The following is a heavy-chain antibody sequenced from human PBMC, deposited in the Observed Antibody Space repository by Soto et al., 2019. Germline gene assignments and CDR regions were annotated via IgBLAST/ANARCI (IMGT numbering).Heavy chain of an antibody. V-gene: IGHV4-59*01. CDR3: ARGTWIQLWTPFDY. D-gene: IGHD5-18*01. J-gene: IGHJ4*02. CDR2: IYYSGST. Sequence: SETLSLTCTVSGGSISSYYWSWIRQPPGKGLEWIGYIYYSGSTNYNPSLKSRVTISVDTSKNQFSLKLSSVTAADTAVYYCARGTWIQLWTPFDYWGQGTLVTVS. CDR1: GGSISSYY.